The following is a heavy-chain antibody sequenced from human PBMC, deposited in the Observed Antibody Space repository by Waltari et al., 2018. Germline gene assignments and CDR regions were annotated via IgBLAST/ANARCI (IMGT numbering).Heavy chain of an antibody. J-gene: IGHJ4*02. CDR3: AKDTAVASVNYFDY. CDR2: ITGSGTGT. V-gene: IGHV3-23*01. CDR1: GFPFSLYA. Sequence: EVQLLESGGGLVQPGGSLRLSCAASGFPFSLYALSWVRQAPGKGLEWVSGITGSGTGTYYTQSVKGRFTISRDNSKNTIYLQLYSLRAEDTALYYCAKDTAVASVNYFDYWGQGTLVTVSS.